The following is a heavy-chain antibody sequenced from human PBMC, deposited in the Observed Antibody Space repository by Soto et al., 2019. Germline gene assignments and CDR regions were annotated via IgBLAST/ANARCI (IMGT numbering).Heavy chain of an antibody. CDR2: ISAYNGNT. CDR1: GYTFTSYG. CDR3: ASGMQWLVGPGDAFDI. D-gene: IGHD6-19*01. J-gene: IGHJ3*02. Sequence: GXSVKVSFKASGYTFTSYGISWVRQAPGQGLEWMGWISAYNGNTNYAQKLQGRVTMTTDTSTSTAYMELRSLRSDDTAVYYCASGMQWLVGPGDAFDIWGQGTMVTVSS. V-gene: IGHV1-18*01.